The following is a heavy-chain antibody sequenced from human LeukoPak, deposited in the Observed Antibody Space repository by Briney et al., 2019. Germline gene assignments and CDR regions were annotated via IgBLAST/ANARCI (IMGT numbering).Heavy chain of an antibody. CDR2: LSFDGAHK. Sequence: ERSLRLSCAASGFTFRHYAVHWVRQAPGRGLEWVAVLSFDGAHKHYAESVKGRFTISRDNSNNTLFLQMDSLRIEDTALYYCVRARAGGLDYWGQGTLVTVSS. CDR1: GFTFRHYA. V-gene: IGHV3-30*04. CDR3: VRARAGGLDY. J-gene: IGHJ4*02. D-gene: IGHD3-16*01.